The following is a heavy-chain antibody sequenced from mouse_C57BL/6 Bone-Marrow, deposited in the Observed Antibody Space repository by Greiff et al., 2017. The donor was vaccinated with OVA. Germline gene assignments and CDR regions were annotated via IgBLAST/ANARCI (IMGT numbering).Heavy chain of an antibody. Sequence: VQVVESGAELARPGASVKLSCKASGYTFTSYGISWVKQRTGQGLEWIGEIYPRSGNTYYNEKFKGKATLTADKSSSTAYMELRSLTSEDSAVYFCARWGPTMVIAYWGQGTLVTVSA. CDR1: GYTFTSYG. D-gene: IGHD2-10*01. J-gene: IGHJ3*01. CDR3: ARWGPTMVIAY. V-gene: IGHV1-81*01. CDR2: IYPRSGNT.